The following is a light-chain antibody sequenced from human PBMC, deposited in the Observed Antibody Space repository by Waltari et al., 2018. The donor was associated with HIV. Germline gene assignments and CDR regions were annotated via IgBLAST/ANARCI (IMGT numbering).Light chain of an antibody. J-gene: IGKJ1*01. V-gene: IGKV3-15*01. CDR3: HKYNNWPRT. Sequence: EIVMTQSPATLSVSPGERATLSCRASQSISNNVAWYQQKPGQAPRLLINAASTRATGIPARFSGSGSVTEFTLTTSSLQSEDLAVYYCHKYNNWPRTFGQGTKVEIK. CDR1: QSISNN. CDR2: AAS.